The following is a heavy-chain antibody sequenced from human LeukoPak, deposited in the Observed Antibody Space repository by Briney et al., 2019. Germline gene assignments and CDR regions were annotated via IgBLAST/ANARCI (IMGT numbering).Heavy chain of an antibody. CDR2: IYYSGST. D-gene: IGHD2/OR15-2a*01. Sequence: SETLSLTCTVSGGSISSSSYYWGWIRQPPGKGLEWIGSIYYSGSTYYNPSLKSRVTISVDTSKNQFSLKLSSVTAADTAVYYCARAPQIKHSNSWAPNDYYYYGMDVWGQGTTVTVSS. CDR1: GGSISSSSYY. CDR3: ARAPQIKHSNSWAPNDYYYYGMDV. J-gene: IGHJ6*02. V-gene: IGHV4-39*07.